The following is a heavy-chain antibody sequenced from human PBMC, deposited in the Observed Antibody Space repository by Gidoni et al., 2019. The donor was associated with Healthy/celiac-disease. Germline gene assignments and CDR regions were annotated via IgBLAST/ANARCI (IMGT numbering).Heavy chain of an antibody. CDR3: ARDKATIAVAGTGNWFDP. CDR2: IWYDGSNK. CDR1: SSYG. D-gene: IGHD6-19*01. Sequence: SSYGMHWVRQAPGKGLEWVAVIWYDGSNKYYADSVKGRFTISRDNSKNTLYLQMNSLRAEDTAVYYCARDKATIAVAGTGNWFDPWGQGTLVTVSS. J-gene: IGHJ5*02. V-gene: IGHV3-33*01.